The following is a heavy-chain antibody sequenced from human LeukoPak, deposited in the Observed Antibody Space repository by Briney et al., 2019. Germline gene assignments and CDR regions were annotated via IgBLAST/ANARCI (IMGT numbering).Heavy chain of an antibody. Sequence: GGSLRLSCAASGFTFSSYAMSWVRQAPGKGLDWVSAISGSGGSTYYADSVKGRFTISRDNSKNTLYLQMNSLRAEDTAVYYCAKPELFRNYYGSGSYDRGTDYWGQGTLVTVSS. J-gene: IGHJ4*02. CDR1: GFTFSSYA. V-gene: IGHV3-23*01. D-gene: IGHD3-10*01. CDR3: AKPELFRNYYGSGSYDRGTDY. CDR2: ISGSGGST.